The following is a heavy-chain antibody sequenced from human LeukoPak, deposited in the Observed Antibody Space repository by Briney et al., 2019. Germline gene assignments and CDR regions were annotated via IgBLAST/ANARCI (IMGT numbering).Heavy chain of an antibody. V-gene: IGHV4-39*01. CDR3: ARPYSSSTYYFDD. CDR2: IYYSGST. CDR1: GGSISSSSYY. D-gene: IGHD6-6*01. J-gene: IGHJ4*02. Sequence: SETLSLTCTVSGGSISSSSYYWGWIRQPPGKGLEWIGSIYYSGSTYYNPSLKSRVTISVDTSKNQFSLKLSSVTAADTAVYYCARPYSSSTYYFDDWGQGTLVTVSS.